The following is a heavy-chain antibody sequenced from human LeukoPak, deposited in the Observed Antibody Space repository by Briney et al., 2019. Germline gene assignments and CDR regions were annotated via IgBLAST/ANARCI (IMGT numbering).Heavy chain of an antibody. CDR2: ISGSGGST. V-gene: IGHV3-23*01. D-gene: IGHD3-22*01. J-gene: IGHJ5*02. Sequence: GGSLRLSCTASGFTFSSYTMSWVRPAPGKGLEWVSSISGSGGSTYYTDSVKGRFTISRDNSKNTLYLQMNNLRAEDTAIYYCARNYDSSLIRWFDLWGQGTLATVSS. CDR3: ARNYDSSLIRWFDL. CDR1: GFTFSSYT.